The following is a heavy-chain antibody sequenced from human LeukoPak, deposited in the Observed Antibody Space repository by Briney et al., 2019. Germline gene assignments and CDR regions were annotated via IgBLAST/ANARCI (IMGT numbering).Heavy chain of an antibody. CDR1: GFTFSSYW. CDR2: INSDGSST. D-gene: IGHD3-16*01. V-gene: IGHV3-74*01. J-gene: IGHJ4*02. Sequence: GGSLRLSCAASGFTFSSYWMHWVRQAPGKGLVWVSRINSDGSSTSYADSVKGRFTISRDNAKNTLYLQMNSLRAEDAAVYYCARVGGAAAQRYFDYWGQGTLFTVSS. CDR3: ARVGGAAAQRYFDY.